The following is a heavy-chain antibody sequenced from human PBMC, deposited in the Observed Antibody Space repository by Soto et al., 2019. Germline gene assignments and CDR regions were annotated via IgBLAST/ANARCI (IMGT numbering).Heavy chain of an antibody. CDR1: GGTFSGYY. V-gene: IGHV4-34*01. Sequence: SETLSLTCAVYGGTFSGYYWSWIRQTPEKGLEWIGEINQSGTPNYNPSLKSRVTMSVDTSKNQFSLQLTSVTAADAAVYYCARARSYERTYYYYNGFDYWGQGTQVTVSS. J-gene: IGHJ4*02. CDR2: INQSGTP. D-gene: IGHD3-22*01. CDR3: ARARSYERTYYYYNGFDY.